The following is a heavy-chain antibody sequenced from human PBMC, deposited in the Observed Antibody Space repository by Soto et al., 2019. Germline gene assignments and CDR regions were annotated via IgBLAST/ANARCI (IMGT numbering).Heavy chain of an antibody. D-gene: IGHD3-22*01. CDR1: GYSFTSYW. CDR3: ASCYSYDCSGYWGDAFDI. Sequence: PGESLKISCKGSGYSFTSYWIGWVRRMPGKGLEWMGIIYPGDSDTRYSPSFQGQVTISADKSISTAYLQWSSLKASDTAMYYCASCYSYDCSGYWGDAFDIWGQGTMVTVSS. V-gene: IGHV5-51*01. J-gene: IGHJ3*02. CDR2: IYPGDSDT.